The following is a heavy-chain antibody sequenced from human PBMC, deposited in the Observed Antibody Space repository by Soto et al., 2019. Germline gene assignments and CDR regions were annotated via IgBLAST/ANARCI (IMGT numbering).Heavy chain of an antibody. CDR3: ARVSYGDYPHYYGMDV. CDR1: GGTFSSYA. V-gene: IGHV1-69*01. CDR2: IIPIFGTA. D-gene: IGHD4-17*01. J-gene: IGHJ6*02. Sequence: QVQLVQSGAEVKKPGSSVKVSCKASGGTFSSYAISWLLQAPGQGLEWMGGIIPIFGTANYAQKFQGRVTITADESTSTAYMELSSLRSEDTAVYYCARVSYGDYPHYYGMDVWGQGTTVTVSS.